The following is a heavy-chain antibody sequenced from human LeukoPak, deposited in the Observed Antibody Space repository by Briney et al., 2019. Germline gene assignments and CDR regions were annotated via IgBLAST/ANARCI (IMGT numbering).Heavy chain of an antibody. CDR3: AREGSSSWKYYDYYYFMDV. J-gene: IGHJ6*03. CDR2: IYTSGYT. Sequence: PSETLSLTCTVSGGSISSYYWSWIRQPAGKGLEWIGRIYTSGYTNYNPSLKSRVTISIDTSKNQFSLKLTSVTAADTAVYYCAREGSSSWKYYDYYYFMDVWGKGTTVTISS. CDR1: GGSISSYY. V-gene: IGHV4-4*07. D-gene: IGHD6-13*01.